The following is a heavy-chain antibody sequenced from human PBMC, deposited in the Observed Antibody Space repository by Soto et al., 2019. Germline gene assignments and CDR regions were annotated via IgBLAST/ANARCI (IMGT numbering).Heavy chain of an antibody. CDR1: GFSFSSYG. CDR3: ASGSVAGPFDY. J-gene: IGHJ4*02. Sequence: GSLRLSCAASGFSFSSYGMHWVRQAADKGLEWVAVIWYDGSNKYYVDSVKGRFTISRDNSKNTLYLQMNSLRAEDTAVYYCASGSVAGPFDYWGQGSLVTVAS. V-gene: IGHV3-33*01. D-gene: IGHD6-19*01. CDR2: IWYDGSNK.